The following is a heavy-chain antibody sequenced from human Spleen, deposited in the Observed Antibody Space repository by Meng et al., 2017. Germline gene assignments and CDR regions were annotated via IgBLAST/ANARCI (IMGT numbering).Heavy chain of an antibody. CDR3: ARVTTVTQYFDY. J-gene: IGHJ4*02. V-gene: IGHV4-31*01. CDR2: IYYSGST. Sequence: QLQLQESGPGLVKPSQTLSLTCTVSGGSISSGGYYWSWICQHPGKGLEWIGYIYYSGSTYYNPSLKSLVTISVDTSKNQFSLKLSSVTAADTAVYYCARVTTVTQYFDYWGQGTLVTVSS. CDR1: GGSISSGGYY. D-gene: IGHD4-17*01.